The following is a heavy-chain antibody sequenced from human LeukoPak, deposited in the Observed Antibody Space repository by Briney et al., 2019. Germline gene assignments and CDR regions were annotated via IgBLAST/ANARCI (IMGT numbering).Heavy chain of an antibody. CDR2: IWYDGSDK. CDR3: ARKVVGGPVGAFDI. Sequence: PGGSLRLSCAVSGYTFSSHGMHWVRQAPGKGLEWVAAIWYDGSDKYYADSVKGRFTISRDNAKNSLYLQMNSLGAEDTAVYYCARKVVGGPVGAFDIWGQGTMVTVSS. J-gene: IGHJ3*02. CDR1: GYTFSSHG. V-gene: IGHV3-33*01. D-gene: IGHD2-15*01.